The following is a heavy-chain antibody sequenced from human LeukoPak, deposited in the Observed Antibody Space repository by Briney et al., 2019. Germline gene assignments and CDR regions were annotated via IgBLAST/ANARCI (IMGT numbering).Heavy chain of an antibody. CDR2: VSGNGRSK. CDR3: AREVASLTDAFDI. D-gene: IGHD5-12*01. V-gene: IGHV3-30*04. Sequence: PGGSLRLSCAVSGVTFSNFAMHWVRQAPGKGLEWVAVVSGNGRSKFSANSVKGRFTISREYSNSTLFLQMNSLKLEDMGVYYCAREVASLTDAFDIWGQGTLVSVSA. J-gene: IGHJ3*02. CDR1: GVTFSNFA.